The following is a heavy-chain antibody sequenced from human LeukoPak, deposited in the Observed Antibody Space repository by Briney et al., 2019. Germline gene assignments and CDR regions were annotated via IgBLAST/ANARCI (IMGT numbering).Heavy chain of an antibody. CDR1: GYNFATKW. V-gene: IGHV5-51*01. Sequence: GESLKISCKGSGYNFATKWIGWVRQMPGKGLEWMGIIYPGDSDTRYSPSFQGQVTISADKSINTAYLQWSSLKASDTAIYYCVRHVPVSYRSGFDYWGQGTLVTVSS. CDR2: IYPGDSDT. J-gene: IGHJ4*02. D-gene: IGHD3-10*01. CDR3: VRHVPVSYRSGFDY.